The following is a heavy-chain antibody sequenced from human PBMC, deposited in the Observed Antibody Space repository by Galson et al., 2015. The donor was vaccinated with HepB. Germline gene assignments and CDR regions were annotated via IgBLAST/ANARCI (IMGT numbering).Heavy chain of an antibody. J-gene: IGHJ2*01. D-gene: IGHD6-19*01. Sequence: SVKVSCKASGFRFASYGITWVRQAPGQGLEWMGWLSSHNGDTNYAQRVQDRVRMTIDISTNTAYMELRNLRSDDTAIYYCARTPSGWYKWYFDLWGRGTLLSVSS. CDR1: GFRFASYG. CDR2: LSSHNGDT. CDR3: ARTPSGWYKWYFDL. V-gene: IGHV1-18*01.